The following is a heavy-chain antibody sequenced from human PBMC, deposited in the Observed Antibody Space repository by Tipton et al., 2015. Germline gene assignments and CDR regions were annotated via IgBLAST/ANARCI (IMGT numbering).Heavy chain of an antibody. CDR1: GGTFSRAA. CDR3: AREGSSVDLRGYGL. D-gene: IGHD3-22*01. V-gene: IGHV1-69*01. Sequence: QLVQSGAEVKKPGSSVKVSCRASGGTFSRAAISWVRQAPGLGLEWMGGTIPFLSTTAYAQKFQGRVKITADESTPTAYMELSSLRSEDTAIYYCAREGSSVDLRGYGLWGQGTLVTVSS. CDR2: TIPFLSTT. J-gene: IGHJ1*01.